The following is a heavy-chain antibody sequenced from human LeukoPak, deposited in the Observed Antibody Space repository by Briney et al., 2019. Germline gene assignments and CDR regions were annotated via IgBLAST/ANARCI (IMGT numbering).Heavy chain of an antibody. CDR1: GLTFSHYW. CDR2: IKPDGGER. CDR3: ARDLAPQCSGGSCYPAPTWFDP. Sequence: GGSLRLSCVASGLTFSHYWMTWVRQAPGKGLEWVANIKPDGGERYYGDSVRGRVTISRDNAKNSLNLEMHSLRADDTAVYYCARDLAPQCSGGSCYPAPTWFDPWGQGTLVTVSS. J-gene: IGHJ5*02. V-gene: IGHV3-7*01. D-gene: IGHD2-15*01.